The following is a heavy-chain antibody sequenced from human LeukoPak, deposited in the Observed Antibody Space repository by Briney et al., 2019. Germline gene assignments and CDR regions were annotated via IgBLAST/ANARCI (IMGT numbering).Heavy chain of an antibody. CDR3: GNLD. J-gene: IGHJ4*02. CDR1: EFTFW. CDR2: INGDGSST. Sequence: GGSLRLSCAASEFTFWMHWVRQAPGKGLVWVSQINGDGSSTSYADSVKGRFTISRANAKNTLYLQMNSLRAEDTAVYYCGNLDWGQGTLVTVSS. V-gene: IGHV3-74*01.